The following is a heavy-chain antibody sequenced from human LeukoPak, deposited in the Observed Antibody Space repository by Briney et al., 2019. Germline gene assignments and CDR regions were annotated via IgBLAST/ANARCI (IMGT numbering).Heavy chain of an antibody. V-gene: IGHV1-8*01. J-gene: IGHJ4*02. CDR1: VYTFSNHD. Sequence: ATVRVSCTASVYTFSNHDMYWVRQAPGQGHEWMGGMDLNRGETHYTETLRGGFSINSERPKSTTYMDMGRLAPGDTAGFYCGRVPVPAPRRGLYFDYWGQGTLITVSS. CDR3: GRVPVPAPRRGLYFDY. D-gene: IGHD2-2*01. CDR2: MDLNRGET.